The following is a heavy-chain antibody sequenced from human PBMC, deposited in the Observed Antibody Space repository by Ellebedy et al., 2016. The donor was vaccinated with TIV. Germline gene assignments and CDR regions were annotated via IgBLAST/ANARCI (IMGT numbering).Heavy chain of an antibody. Sequence: GESLKISCAASGFTFSSYDMHWVRQAPGKGLEWVALISYDANNKYYADSVKGRFTISRDSSKNTLYLQMNSLRAEDTAVYYCARDPPGIAASGPYKWGQGTLVTVSS. V-gene: IGHV3-30*14. CDR3: ARDPPGIAASGPYK. CDR2: ISYDANNK. J-gene: IGHJ4*02. CDR1: GFTFSSYD. D-gene: IGHD6-13*01.